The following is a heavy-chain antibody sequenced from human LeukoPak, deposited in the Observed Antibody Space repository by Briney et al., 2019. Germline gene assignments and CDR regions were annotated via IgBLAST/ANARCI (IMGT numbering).Heavy chain of an antibody. Sequence: PSETLSLTCTVSGGSISSYYWGWIRQPPGKGLEWIGYIYYSGSTNYNPSLKSRVTISVDTSKNQFSLKLSSVTAADTAVYYCAGRERIMIFGVVSSDAFDIWGQATMVTVSS. J-gene: IGHJ3*02. CDR1: GGSISSYY. CDR2: IYYSGST. CDR3: AGRERIMIFGVVSSDAFDI. V-gene: IGHV4-59*08. D-gene: IGHD3-3*01.